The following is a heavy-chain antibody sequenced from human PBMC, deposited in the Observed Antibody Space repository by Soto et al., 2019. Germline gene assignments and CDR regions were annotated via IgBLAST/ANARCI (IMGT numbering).Heavy chain of an antibody. D-gene: IGHD1-26*01. J-gene: IGHJ4*02. CDR2: IYSDGTT. CDR3: EGDCCSGRHYAH. CDR1: VFNVSSSY. Sequence: EVHLVETGGDLILPGGTLRLSCSTSVFNVSSSYMRWVRQARAKGLEWVSSIYSDGTTDYANSVKGRFTISRDSSRNMVFLQMKGLRGEDTAVYYWEGDCCSGRHYAHWGQGSLVTVSS. V-gene: IGHV3-53*02.